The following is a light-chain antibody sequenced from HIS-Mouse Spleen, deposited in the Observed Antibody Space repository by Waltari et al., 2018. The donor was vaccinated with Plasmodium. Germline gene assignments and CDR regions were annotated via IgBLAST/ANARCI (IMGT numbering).Light chain of an antibody. J-gene: IGLJ3*02. V-gene: IGLV3-10*01. Sequence: SYELTQPPSVSVSPGHTARTPCSGDALPNKYAYWDQRKSGQAPVRVIYEDSKRPSGIPERFSGSSSGTMATLTISGAQVEDEADYYCYSTDSSGNHRVFGGGTKLTVL. CDR3: YSTDSSGNHRV. CDR1: ALPNKY. CDR2: EDS.